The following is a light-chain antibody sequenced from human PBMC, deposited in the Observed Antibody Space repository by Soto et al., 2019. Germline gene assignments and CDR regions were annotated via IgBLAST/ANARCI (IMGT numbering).Light chain of an antibody. J-gene: IGKJ5*01. CDR1: QSVSSY. CDR2: DAS. CDR3: QQRSNWPPIT. V-gene: IGKV3-11*01. Sequence: EIVLTQSPATLSLSPGERATLSCRASQSVSSYLAWYQQNPGQAPRLLIYDASNRATGIPARFSGSGSGTDSTLTISSLEPEDFAVYYCQQRSNWPPITFGQGTRLEIK.